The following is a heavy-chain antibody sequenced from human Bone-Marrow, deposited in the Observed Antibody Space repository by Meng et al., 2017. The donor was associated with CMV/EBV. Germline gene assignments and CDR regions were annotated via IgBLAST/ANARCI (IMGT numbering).Heavy chain of an antibody. V-gene: IGHV4-4*02. Sequence: SETLSLTCAVSGGSISSSNWWSWVRQPPGKGLEWIGEIYHSGSTNYNPSLKSRVTISVDKSKNQFSLKLSSVTAADTAVYYCARQDIVVVPAAMFYWGQGTLVTVSS. J-gene: IGHJ4*02. D-gene: IGHD2-2*01. CDR3: ARQDIVVVPAAMFY. CDR2: IYHSGST. CDR1: GGSISSSNW.